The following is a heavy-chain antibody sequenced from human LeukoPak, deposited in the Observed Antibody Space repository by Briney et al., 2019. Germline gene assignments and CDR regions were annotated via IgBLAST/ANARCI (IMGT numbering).Heavy chain of an antibody. D-gene: IGHD2-15*01. V-gene: IGHV3-23*01. CDR3: AKEFCSGGSCYIGY. Sequence: GGSLRLSCAVSGLTFNNYAMSWVRQAPGKGLEWVSAISKSGDHTYYAASAKGRFTIYRDNSKNTQYLQMNSLRAEDTAVYYCAKEFCSGGSCYIGYWGQGTLVTVSS. CDR1: GLTFNNYA. J-gene: IGHJ4*02. CDR2: ISKSGDHT.